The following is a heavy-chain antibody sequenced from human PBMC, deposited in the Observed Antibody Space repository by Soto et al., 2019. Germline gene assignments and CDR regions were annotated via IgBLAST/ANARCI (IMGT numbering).Heavy chain of an antibody. D-gene: IGHD2-21*02. CDR3: AKSGRVMTALPLDGMDV. CDR2: IGGSGGSI. CDR1: GFTFSNYA. J-gene: IGHJ6*02. V-gene: IGHV3-23*01. Sequence: GSLRLSCAASGFTFSNYAMTWVRQAPGKGLEWVSTIGGSGGSIYYADSVKGRFTISRDNSKNTLYLQMNSLRAEDTAVYYCAKSGRVMTALPLDGMDVWGQGTTVTVSS.